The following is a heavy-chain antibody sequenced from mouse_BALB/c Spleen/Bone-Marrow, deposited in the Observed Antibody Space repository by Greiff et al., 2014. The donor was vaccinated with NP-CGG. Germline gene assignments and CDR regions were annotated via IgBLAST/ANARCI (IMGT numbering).Heavy chain of an antibody. CDR2: IHPGDGDT. CDR3: ARVYYGNLDY. J-gene: IGHJ2*01. CDR1: GYTFSNFW. V-gene: IGHV1-80*01. Sequence: VQRVESGAELVRPGSSVKISCKASGYTFSNFWMNWVKQRPGQGLEWIGQIHPGDGDTNNNGKFKGKATLTTDKSSSTAYMHLSSLSSEDSAVYLCARVYYGNLDYWGQGTTLTVSS. D-gene: IGHD2-1*01.